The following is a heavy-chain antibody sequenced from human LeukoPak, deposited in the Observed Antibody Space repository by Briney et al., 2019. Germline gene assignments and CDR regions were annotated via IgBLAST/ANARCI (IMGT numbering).Heavy chain of an antibody. CDR3: ARDRGYYYYYMDV. V-gene: IGHV1-69*05. CDR1: GGTFSSYA. CDR2: IIPIFGTA. D-gene: IGHD3-10*01. Sequence: SVKVSCKASGGTFSSYAISWVRQAPGQGLEWMGRIIPIFGTANYAQKFQGRVTITTDESTSTAYMELSSLRSEDTAVYYCARDRGYYYYYMDVWGKGTTVTVPS. J-gene: IGHJ6*03.